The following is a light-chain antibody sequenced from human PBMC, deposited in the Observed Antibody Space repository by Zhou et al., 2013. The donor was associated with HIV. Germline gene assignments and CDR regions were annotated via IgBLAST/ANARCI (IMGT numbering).Light chain of an antibody. CDR1: QSVSSY. J-gene: IGKJ4*01. CDR2: DAS. CDR3: QQRSNWPLT. V-gene: IGKV3-11*01. Sequence: EIVLTQPPATLSLSPGERATLSCRASQSVSSYLAWYQQKPGQAPRLLIYDASNRATGIPARFSGSGSGTDFTLTISSLEPEDFAVYYCQQRSNWPLTFGEGPRWRSN.